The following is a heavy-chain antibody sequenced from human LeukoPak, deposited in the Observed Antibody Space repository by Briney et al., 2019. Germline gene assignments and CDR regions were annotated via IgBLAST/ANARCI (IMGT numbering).Heavy chain of an antibody. Sequence: GGSLRLSCAASGFTFSSYAMSWVRQAPGKGLEWVSAISGSGGSTYYADSVKGRFTISRDNSKDTLSLQMNSLRAEDTAVYYCASPSQANWGSVRKPLEYYWGQGTLVTVSS. CDR2: ISGSGGST. J-gene: IGHJ4*02. V-gene: IGHV3-23*01. CDR3: ASPSQANWGSVRKPLEYY. CDR1: GFTFSSYA. D-gene: IGHD7-27*01.